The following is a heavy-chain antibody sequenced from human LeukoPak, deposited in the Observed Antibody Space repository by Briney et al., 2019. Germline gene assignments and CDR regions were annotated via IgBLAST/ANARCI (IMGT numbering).Heavy chain of an antibody. V-gene: IGHV4-59*01. J-gene: IGHJ4*02. Sequence: SSETLSLTCTVSGGSISSYYWSWIRQPPGKGLEWIGYIYYSGSTNYNPSLKSRVTISVDTSKNQFSLKLSSVTAADTAVYHCARGVLRFLEWLSAPYFDYWSQGTLVTVSS. D-gene: IGHD3-3*01. CDR3: ARGVLRFLEWLSAPYFDY. CDR2: IYYSGST. CDR1: GGSISSYY.